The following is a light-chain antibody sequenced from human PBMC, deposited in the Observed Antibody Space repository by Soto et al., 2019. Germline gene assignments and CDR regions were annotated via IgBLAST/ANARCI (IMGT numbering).Light chain of an antibody. V-gene: IGLV1-44*01. CDR1: SSNIGRNA. CDR3: AAWDDSLNGGV. Sequence: QSVLTQPPSASGTPGQRVTISCSGSSSNIGRNAVNWYQQFPGTAPKLLLFMNDRRPSGVPGRVSGSKSGTSASLAVSGLQSEDEADYYCAAWDDSLNGGVFGTGTKVTVL. J-gene: IGLJ1*01. CDR2: MND.